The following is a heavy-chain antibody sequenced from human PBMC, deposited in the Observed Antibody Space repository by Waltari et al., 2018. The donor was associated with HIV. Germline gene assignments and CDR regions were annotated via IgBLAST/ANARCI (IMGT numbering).Heavy chain of an antibody. Sequence: QVHLVQYGVEVKKPGASLNISCKTSGYTFTRYDIHWVRQAPGQRIEWMGWINPGNGDTKYSQKFQGRLTITRDTSATTAYMELGSLTSEDTAVYYCARGNVDYWGQGTLVTVSS. D-gene: IGHD4-4*01. CDR2: INPGNGDT. CDR3: ARGNVDY. V-gene: IGHV1-3*01. J-gene: IGHJ4*02. CDR1: GYTFTRYD.